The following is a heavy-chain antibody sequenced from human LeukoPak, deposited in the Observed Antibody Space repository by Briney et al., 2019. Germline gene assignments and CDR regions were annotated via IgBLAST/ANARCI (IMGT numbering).Heavy chain of an antibody. Sequence: GGSLRLSCAAPGFSFSRYWMSWVRQAPGKGLEWVSAISGSGGSTYYADSVKGRFTISRDNSKNTLYLQMNSLRAEDTAVYYCANKGRAYDEDYWGQGTLVTVSS. CDR2: ISGSGGST. D-gene: IGHD3-22*01. V-gene: IGHV3-23*01. CDR3: ANKGRAYDEDY. J-gene: IGHJ4*02. CDR1: GFSFSRYW.